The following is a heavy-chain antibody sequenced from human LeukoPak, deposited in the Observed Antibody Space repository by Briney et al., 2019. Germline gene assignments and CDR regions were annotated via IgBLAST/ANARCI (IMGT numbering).Heavy chain of an antibody. J-gene: IGHJ4*02. CDR3: ARKRVGELSPIDY. D-gene: IGHD3-16*02. CDR1: GGSISCYY. V-gene: IGHV4-59*12. Sequence: SETLSLTCTVSGGSISCYYWTWLRPPPGKGLEWVGYIYYSGSTNYNPSLKSRVTISVDTSKDQFSLKRSSVTAADTAVYSCARKRVGELSPIDYWGQGTLVTVSS. CDR2: IYYSGST.